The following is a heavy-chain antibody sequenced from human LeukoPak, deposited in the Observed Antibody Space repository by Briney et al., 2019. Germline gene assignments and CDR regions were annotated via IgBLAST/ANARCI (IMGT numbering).Heavy chain of an antibody. CDR3: AKNSGSYDLHY. J-gene: IGHJ4*02. CDR1: GFTFSNYA. CDR2: ISGSGGST. D-gene: IGHD1-26*01. Sequence: GGSLRLSCAASGFTFSNYAMSWVHQAPGKGLEWVSAISGSGGSTYYADSVKGRFTISRDNSKNTLYLQMNSLRAEDTAVYYCAKNSGSYDLHYWGQGTLVTVSS. V-gene: IGHV3-23*01.